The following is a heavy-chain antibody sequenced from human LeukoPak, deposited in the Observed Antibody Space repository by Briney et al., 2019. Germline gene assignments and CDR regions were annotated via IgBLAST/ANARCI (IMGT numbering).Heavy chain of an antibody. J-gene: IGHJ6*02. CDR1: GFTFSSYA. D-gene: IGHD2-2*01. CDR3: ARILGYCSSTSCPPTRGYYYYGMDV. V-gene: IGHV3-30-3*01. CDR2: ISYDGSNK. Sequence: GGSLRLSCAASGFTFSSYAMHWVRQAPGKGLEWVAVISYDGSNKYYADSVKGRFTISRDNSKNTLYLQMNSLRAEDTAVYYCARILGYCSSTSCPPTRGYYYYGMDVWGQGTTVTVSS.